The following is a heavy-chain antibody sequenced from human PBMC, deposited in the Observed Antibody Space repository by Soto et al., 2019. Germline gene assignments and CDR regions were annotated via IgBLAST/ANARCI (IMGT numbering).Heavy chain of an antibody. Sequence: QVQLQESGPGLVKPSETLSLTCTVSGGSISSYYWSWIRQPPGKGLEWIGNIYYSGSTNYNPSLKSRVTISVDTYKNQFSLKLSSVTAADTAVYYCARHYCSGGSCRSYFDYWGQGTLVTVSS. V-gene: IGHV4-59*08. CDR3: ARHYCSGGSCRSYFDY. D-gene: IGHD2-15*01. CDR1: GGSISSYY. J-gene: IGHJ4*02. CDR2: IYYSGST.